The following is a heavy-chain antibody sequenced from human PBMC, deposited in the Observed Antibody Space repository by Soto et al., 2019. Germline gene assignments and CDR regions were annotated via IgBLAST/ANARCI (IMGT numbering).Heavy chain of an antibody. Sequence: GASVKVSCKASGYTFTSYYMHWVRQAPGQGLEWMGIINPSGGSTSYAQKFQGRVTMTRDTSTSTVYMELSSLRSEDTAVYYCCLTTDYYYYGMDVWGQGTTVTVS. CDR1: GYTFTSYY. J-gene: IGHJ6*02. D-gene: IGHD4-4*01. CDR2: INPSGGST. V-gene: IGHV1-46*01. CDR3: CLTTDYYYYGMDV.